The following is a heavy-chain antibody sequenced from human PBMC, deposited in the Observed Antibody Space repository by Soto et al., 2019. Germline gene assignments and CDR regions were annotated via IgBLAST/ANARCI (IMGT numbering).Heavy chain of an antibody. D-gene: IGHD3-10*01. CDR2: ISSNGGST. CDR1: GFTFSSYA. J-gene: IGHJ4*02. CDR3: VKDRSLWFGESPFDY. V-gene: IGHV3-64D*06. Sequence: EVQLVESGGGLVQPGGSLRLSCSASGFTFSSYAMHWVRQAPGKGLESVSAISSNGGSTYYADSVKGRFTISRDNSKNTLYLQMSSLRAEDTAVYYCVKDRSLWFGESPFDYWGQGTLVTVSS.